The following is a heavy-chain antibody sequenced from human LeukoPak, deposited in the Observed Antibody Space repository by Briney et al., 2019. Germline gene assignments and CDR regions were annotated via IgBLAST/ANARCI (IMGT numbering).Heavy chain of an antibody. CDR2: IYYSGGS. J-gene: IGHJ6*02. CDR1: GGSISSGDYY. Sequence: SETLSLTCTVSGGSISSGDYYWSWIRQPPGKGLEWIGYIYYSGGSYYNPSLKSRITISVDTSKNQFSLKLSSVTAAYTAVYYCARSVPSGNYYYGMDVWGQGTTVTVSS. CDR3: ARSVPSGNYYYGMDV. D-gene: IGHD3-10*02. V-gene: IGHV4-30-4*01.